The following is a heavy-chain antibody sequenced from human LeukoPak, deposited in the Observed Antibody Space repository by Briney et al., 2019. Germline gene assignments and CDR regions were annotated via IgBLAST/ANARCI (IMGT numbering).Heavy chain of an antibody. CDR1: GFTFSSYG. D-gene: IGHD3-10*01. CDR3: ARGNYGSGSYYQNNWFDP. J-gene: IGHJ5*02. Sequence: GRSLRLSCAASGFTFSSYGMHWVRQAPGKGLEWVAVIWYDGSNKYYADSVKGRFTISRDNSKNTLCLQMNSLRAEDTAVYYCARGNYGSGSYYQNNWFDPWGQGTLVTVSS. CDR2: IWYDGSNK. V-gene: IGHV3-33*01.